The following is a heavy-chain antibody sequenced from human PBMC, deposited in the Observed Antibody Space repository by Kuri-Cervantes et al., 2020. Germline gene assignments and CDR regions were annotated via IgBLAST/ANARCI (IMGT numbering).Heavy chain of an antibody. CDR2: ITPDGGAK. CDR1: GFTFSQSW. J-gene: IGHJ6*03. V-gene: IGHV3-7*03. CDR3: ARDGYYYYYMDV. Sequence: GGSLRLSCAASGFTFSQSWMTWVRQAPGKGLEWVANITPDGGAKHYVASVKGRFTISRDNAKNSVHLQMNSLRAEDTAVYYCARDGYYYYYMDVWGKGTTVTVSS.